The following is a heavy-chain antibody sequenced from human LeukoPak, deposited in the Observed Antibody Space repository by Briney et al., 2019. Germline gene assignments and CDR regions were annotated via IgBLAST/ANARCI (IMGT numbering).Heavy chain of an antibody. J-gene: IGHJ4*02. V-gene: IGHV1-18*01. Sequence: ASVKVSCKASGYSLSSNGISWARQAPGQGLEWMGWISAYNGNTNYAQKLQGRVTMTTDTSTSTAYMELRSLRSDDTAVYYCARDYYDFWSGYSDYWGQGTLVTVSS. CDR2: ISAYNGNT. CDR3: ARDYYDFWSGYSDY. D-gene: IGHD3-3*01. CDR1: GYSLSSNG.